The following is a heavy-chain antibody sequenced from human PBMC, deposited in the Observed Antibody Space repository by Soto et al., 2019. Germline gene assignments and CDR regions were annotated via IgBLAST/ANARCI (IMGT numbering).Heavy chain of an antibody. Sequence: QVQLQESGPGLVKPSQTLSLTCTVSGGSFSSGDYYWSWIRQPPGKGLEWIGNIYYSGSTYYNPSLKSRVTISLDTSKTPFSLNLSSVTAADTAVYYCARDSTSYDFWSGYYTPYYYGMDVWGQGTTVTVSS. J-gene: IGHJ6*02. CDR2: IYYSGST. V-gene: IGHV4-30-4*01. CDR1: GGSFSSGDYY. CDR3: ARDSTSYDFWSGYYTPYYYGMDV. D-gene: IGHD3-3*01.